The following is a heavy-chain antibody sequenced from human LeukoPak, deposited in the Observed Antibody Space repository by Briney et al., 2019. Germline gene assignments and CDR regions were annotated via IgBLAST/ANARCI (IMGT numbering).Heavy chain of an antibody. Sequence: ASVKVSCKASGGTFSSYAISWVRQAPGQGLEWMGRIIPIFGTANYAQKFQGRVTITTDESTSTAYMELSSLRSEDTAVYYCARGSYGYDGTHDYAYYYYYMDVWGKGTTVTVSS. CDR3: ARGSYGYDGTHDYAYYYYYMDV. CDR1: GGTFSSYA. CDR2: IIPIFGTA. D-gene: IGHD5-12*01. V-gene: IGHV1-69*05. J-gene: IGHJ6*03.